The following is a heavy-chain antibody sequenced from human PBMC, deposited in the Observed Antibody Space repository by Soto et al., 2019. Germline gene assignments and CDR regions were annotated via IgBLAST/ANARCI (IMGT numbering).Heavy chain of an antibody. Sequence: QVQLVESGGGVVQPRRSLRLSCAASGFSFNDYPLCWVRQAPGKGLEWLAFISSDGKNTFHADPVKGRFTISRDNSRNALYLQMNSLKIEDTALYFCARAGLLRGFVITGLDWWGQGTLVTVSS. J-gene: IGHJ4*02. CDR2: ISSDGKNT. CDR3: ARAGLLRGFVITGLDW. D-gene: IGHD3-10*01. V-gene: IGHV3-30*04. CDR1: GFSFNDYP.